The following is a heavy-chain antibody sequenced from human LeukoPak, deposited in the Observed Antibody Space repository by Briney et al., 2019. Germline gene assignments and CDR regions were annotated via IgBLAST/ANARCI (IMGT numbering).Heavy chain of an antibody. CDR3: ARGYYGSGSYYIFLVNYMDV. CDR1: GFTFSSYA. Sequence: GGSLRLSCAASGFTFSSYAMHWVRQAPGKGLEYVSAISSNGGSTYYANSVKGRFTISRDNSKNTLYLQMGRLRAEDMAVYYCARGYYGSGSYYIFLVNYMDVWGEGTTVTISS. D-gene: IGHD3-10*01. J-gene: IGHJ6*03. V-gene: IGHV3-64*01. CDR2: ISSNGGST.